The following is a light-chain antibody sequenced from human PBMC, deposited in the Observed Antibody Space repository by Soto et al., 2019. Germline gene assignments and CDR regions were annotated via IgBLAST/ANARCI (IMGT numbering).Light chain of an antibody. J-gene: IGLJ3*02. CDR2: ELN. CDR3: SSYTGDNTWM. Sequence: QSALTQPASVSGSPGQPITISCSGSSSDIGAYKYVSWYQQHPGKVPKLIIYELNNRPSGVSDRFSGSKSGNTASLTISGLQAEDEADYFCSSYTGDNTWMFGGETKLTVL. CDR1: SSDIGAYKY. V-gene: IGLV2-14*01.